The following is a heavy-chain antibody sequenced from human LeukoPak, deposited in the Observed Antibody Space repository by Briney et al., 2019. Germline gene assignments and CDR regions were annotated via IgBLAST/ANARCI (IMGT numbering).Heavy chain of an antibody. CDR1: GFTFSSYA. J-gene: IGHJ6*03. D-gene: IGHD2-2*02. CDR3: AKDRSVPAAIRTRGYYYYYMDV. V-gene: IGHV3-23*01. CDR2: ISGSGGST. Sequence: PGGSLRLSCAASGFTFSSYAMSWVRQAPGKGLEWVSAISGSGGSTYYADSVKGRFTISRDNSKNTLYLQMNSLRAEDTAVYYCAKDRSVPAAIRTRGYYYYYMDVWGKGTTVTVSS.